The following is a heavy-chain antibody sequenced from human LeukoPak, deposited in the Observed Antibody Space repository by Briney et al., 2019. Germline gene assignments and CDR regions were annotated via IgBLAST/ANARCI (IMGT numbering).Heavy chain of an antibody. CDR3: ARDLSSSWYGGSNWFDP. CDR2: ISSSGSTI. Sequence: GGSLRLSCAASGFTFSSYEMNWVRQAPGKGLVWVSYISSSGSTIYYADSVKGRFTISRDNAKNSLYLQMNSLRAEDTAVYYCARDLSSSWYGGSNWFDPCGQGTLVTVSS. J-gene: IGHJ5*02. CDR1: GFTFSSYE. D-gene: IGHD6-13*01. V-gene: IGHV3-48*03.